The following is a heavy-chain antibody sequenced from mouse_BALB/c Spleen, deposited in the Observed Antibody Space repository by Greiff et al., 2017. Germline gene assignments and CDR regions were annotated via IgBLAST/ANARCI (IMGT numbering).Heavy chain of an antibody. J-gene: IGHJ3*01. V-gene: IGHV7-3*02. CDR3: ARERGAY. Sequence: EVHLVESGGGLVQPGGSLRLSCATSGFTFTDYYMSWVRQPPGKALEWLGFIRNKANGYTTEYSASVKGRFTISRDNSQSILYLQMNTLRAEDSATYYCARERGAYWGQGTLVTVSA. CDR2: IRNKANGYTT. CDR1: GFTFTDYY.